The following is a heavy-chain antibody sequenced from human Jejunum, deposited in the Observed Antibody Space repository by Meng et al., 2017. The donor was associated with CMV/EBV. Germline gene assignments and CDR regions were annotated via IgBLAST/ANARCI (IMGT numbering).Heavy chain of an antibody. CDR2: INPNSGGT. D-gene: IGHD6-19*01. V-gene: IGHV1-2*06. Sequence: QGKLGQSGAEVKKPGASVKVSCKASGYTFTGYYMHWVRQAPGQGLEWMGRINPNSGGTNYAQKFQGRVTMTRDTSISTAYMELSRLRSDDTAVYYCAHQAVAGTRGWFDPWGQGTLVTVSS. CDR3: AHQAVAGTRGWFDP. CDR1: GYTFTGYY. J-gene: IGHJ5*02.